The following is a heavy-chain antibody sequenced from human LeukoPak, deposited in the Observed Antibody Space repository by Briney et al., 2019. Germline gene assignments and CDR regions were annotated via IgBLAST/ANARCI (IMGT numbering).Heavy chain of an antibody. CDR3: TTLGYCSSTSCRRKYYFDY. D-gene: IGHD2-2*01. Sequence: GGSLRLSCAASGFTFSNAWMSWVRQAPGKGPEWVGRIKSKTDGGTTDYAAPVKGRFTISRDDSKNTLYLQMNSLKTEDTAVYYCTTLGYCSSTSCRRKYYFDYWRQGTLVTVSS. CDR2: IKSKTDGGTT. CDR1: GFTFSNAW. J-gene: IGHJ4*02. V-gene: IGHV3-15*01.